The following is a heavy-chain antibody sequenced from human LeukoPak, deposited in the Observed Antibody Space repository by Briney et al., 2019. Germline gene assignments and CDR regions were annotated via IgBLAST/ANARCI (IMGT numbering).Heavy chain of an antibody. V-gene: IGHV2-5*01. Sequence: SGPTLVNPTQTLTLTCTFSGFSLSTSGVGVGWIRQPPGKALEWLALIYWNDDKRYSPSLKSRLTITKDTSKNQVVLTMTNMDPVDTATYYCAAWVLRPHYHDAFDIWGQGTMVTVSS. J-gene: IGHJ3*02. CDR3: AAWVLRPHYHDAFDI. CDR1: GFSLSTSGVG. CDR2: IYWNDDK. D-gene: IGHD3-3*01.